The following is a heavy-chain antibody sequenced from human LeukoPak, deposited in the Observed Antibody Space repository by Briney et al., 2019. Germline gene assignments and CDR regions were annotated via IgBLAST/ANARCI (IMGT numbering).Heavy chain of an antibody. J-gene: IGHJ2*01. CDR1: GGSISSSSYY. CDR3: ARGVTMIVVVIHDWYFNL. CDR2: IYYSGRT. D-gene: IGHD3-22*01. Sequence: SETLSLTCTVSGGSISSSSYYWGWIRQPPGKGLEWIGNIYYSGRTYYNPSLKSRVTISVDTPKNQFSLKLSSVTAADTAVYYCARGVTMIVVVIHDWYFNLWGRGTLVTVSS. V-gene: IGHV4-39*01.